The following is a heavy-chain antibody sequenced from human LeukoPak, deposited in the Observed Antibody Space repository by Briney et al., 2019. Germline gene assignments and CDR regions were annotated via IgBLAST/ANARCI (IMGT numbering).Heavy chain of an antibody. D-gene: IGHD3-9*01. CDR1: GDSIRSSSYY. J-gene: IGHJ4*02. CDR2: IYYSGST. CDR3: MGGYHILTVIF. V-gene: IGHV4-39*01. Sequence: PSETLSLTCTVSGDSIRSSSYYWGWIRQPPGKGLEWIGSIYYSGSTYYNPSLKSRVTISVDTSKNQFSLKLSSVTAADTAVYYCMGGYHILTVIFWGQGTLVTVSS.